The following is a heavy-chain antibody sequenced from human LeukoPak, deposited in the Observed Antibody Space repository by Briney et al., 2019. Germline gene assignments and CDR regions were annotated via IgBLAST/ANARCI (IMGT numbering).Heavy chain of an antibody. J-gene: IGHJ5*01. V-gene: IGHV3-7*01. D-gene: IGHD3-10*01. CDR3: VREDGGGFGS. CDR2: IKQDGSQK. Sequence: GGSLRLSCAASGFTFSDYWISWVRQAPWKGLEWVANIKQDGSQKSYVNSVKGRFTISRDNAEMSVYLQMNSLRAEDTAVYFCVREDGGGFGSWGRGTLVSVSS. CDR1: GFTFSDYW.